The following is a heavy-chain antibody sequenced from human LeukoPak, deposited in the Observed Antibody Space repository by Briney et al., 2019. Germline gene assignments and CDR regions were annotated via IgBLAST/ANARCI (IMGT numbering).Heavy chain of an antibody. CDR3: ARGGAAYLRFDP. J-gene: IGHJ5*01. V-gene: IGHV4-4*07. D-gene: IGHD2/OR15-2a*01. CDR1: GGSISNYY. Sequence: SETLSLTCTISGGSISNYYWSWIRQPAGKGLEWIGRIYASGSTNYNPSLKSRVTMSVDTSKNQFSLKLSSVTAADTAVYYCARGGAAYLRFDPWGQGTLVTVSS. CDR2: IYASGST.